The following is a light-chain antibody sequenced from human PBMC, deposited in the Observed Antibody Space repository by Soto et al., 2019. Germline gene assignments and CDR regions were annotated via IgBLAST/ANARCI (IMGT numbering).Light chain of an antibody. CDR2: GAS. CDR1: QSVSSSY. CDR3: QQYNDWPPLT. Sequence: EIVLTQSPGTLSLSPGERATLSCRASQSVSSSYLAWYQQKPGQAPRLLIYGASSRPTGIPDRFSGSGSGTEFTLTISSLQSEDFAIYYCQQYNDWPPLTFGGGTKVEIK. J-gene: IGKJ4*01. V-gene: IGKV3-20*01.